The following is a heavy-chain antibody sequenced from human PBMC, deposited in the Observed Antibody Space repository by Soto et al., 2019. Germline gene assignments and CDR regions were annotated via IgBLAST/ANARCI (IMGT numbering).Heavy chain of an antibody. Sequence: QVELQQWGAGLLKPSQTLSLTCAVYGGSLSGFQWSWFRQPAGKGLEWIAEIKHSGCPTYFTSLKRRVNMSVDTSKNRFSLKLSSMTAADTATCYCARRESRLTFYYFDLGSRGTLVTVSS. J-gene: IGHJ2*01. CDR3: ARRESRLTFYYFDL. CDR1: GGSLSGFQ. V-gene: IGHV4-34*01. D-gene: IGHD2-8*01. CDR2: IKHSGCP.